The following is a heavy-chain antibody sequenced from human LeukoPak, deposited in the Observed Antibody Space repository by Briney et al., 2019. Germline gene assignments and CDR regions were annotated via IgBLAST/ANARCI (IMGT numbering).Heavy chain of an antibody. CDR2: INWNGAST. Sequence: GGSLRLSCAASGFSFDDLGMTWVRQVPGKGLEWIAGINWNGASTGYADSVRGRFTISRDNAKNSLYLQMNSLRAEDTALYYCARAVCPTIKFCDSSYFMDVWGKGTTVNVS. CDR3: ARAVCPTIKFCDSSYFMDV. J-gene: IGHJ6*03. CDR1: GFSFDDLG. D-gene: IGHD6-6*01. V-gene: IGHV3-20*04.